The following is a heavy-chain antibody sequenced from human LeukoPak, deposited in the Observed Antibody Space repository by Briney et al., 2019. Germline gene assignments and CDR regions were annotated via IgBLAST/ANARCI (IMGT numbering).Heavy chain of an antibody. CDR1: GFTFSSHS. CDR2: ISSSSSTI. V-gene: IGHV3-48*01. J-gene: IGHJ3*02. CDR3: ARAINELGTVAGAFDI. D-gene: IGHD6-19*01. Sequence: GGSLRLSCAASGFTFSSHSMNWVRQAPGKGLEWVSYISSSSSTIYYADSVKGRFTISRDNAKNSLYLQMNSLRAEDTAVYYCARAINELGTVAGAFDIWGQGTMVTVSS.